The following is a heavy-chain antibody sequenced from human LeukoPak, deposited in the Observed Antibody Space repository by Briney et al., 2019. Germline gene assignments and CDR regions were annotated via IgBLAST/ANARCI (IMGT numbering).Heavy chain of an antibody. CDR3: ARDPPYYDFWSLYYGMDV. J-gene: IGHJ6*02. CDR2: ISAYNGNT. CDR1: GGTFSSYG. Sequence: ASVKVSCKASGGTFSSYGISWVRQAPGQGLEWMGWISAYNGNTNYAQKLQGRVTMTTDTSTSTAYMELRSLRSDDTAVYYCARDPPYYDFWSLYYGMDVWGQGTTVTVSS. D-gene: IGHD3-3*01. V-gene: IGHV1-18*01.